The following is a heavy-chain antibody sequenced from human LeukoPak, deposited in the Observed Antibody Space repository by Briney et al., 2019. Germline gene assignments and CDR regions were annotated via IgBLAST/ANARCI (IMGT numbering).Heavy chain of an antibody. J-gene: IGHJ4*02. Sequence: ETLSLTCAVYGGSFSGYYWSWIRQPPGKGLEWIGEINHSGSTNYNPSLKSRVTISVDTSKNQFSLKLSSVTAADTAVYYCARAYGSGSYYNSSFDYWGQGTLVTVSS. CDR1: GGSFSGYY. CDR2: INHSGST. V-gene: IGHV4-34*01. D-gene: IGHD3-10*01. CDR3: ARAYGSGSYYNSSFDY.